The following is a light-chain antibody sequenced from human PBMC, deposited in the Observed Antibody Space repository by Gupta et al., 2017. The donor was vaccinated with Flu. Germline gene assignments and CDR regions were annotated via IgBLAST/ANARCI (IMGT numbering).Light chain of an antibody. CDR1: QSVSSSS. CDR2: DAS. Sequence: EIVLTQSPGTLSVPPGERVTLSCRASQSVSSSSLAWYQQKPGQAPRLLIYDASIRAPGIPDRFSGSESGTDFTLTISRLEPEDSAVYSCQQYGSSVSVTFGQGTRLEI. J-gene: IGKJ5*01. CDR3: QQYGSSVSVT. V-gene: IGKV3-20*01.